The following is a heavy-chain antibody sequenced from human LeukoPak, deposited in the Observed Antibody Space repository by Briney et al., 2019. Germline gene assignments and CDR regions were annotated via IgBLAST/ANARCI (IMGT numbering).Heavy chain of an antibody. Sequence: GGSLRLSCAASGFTFSIYWMHWVRQAPGTGLEWVSRISNDGSATIYVDSVKGRFTISRDNAKNTLYLQMNSLRAEDTAVYYCARDSSGSYDYWGQGTLVTVSS. J-gene: IGHJ4*02. CDR1: GFTFSIYW. D-gene: IGHD1-26*01. CDR2: ISNDGSAT. V-gene: IGHV3-74*01. CDR3: ARDSSGSYDY.